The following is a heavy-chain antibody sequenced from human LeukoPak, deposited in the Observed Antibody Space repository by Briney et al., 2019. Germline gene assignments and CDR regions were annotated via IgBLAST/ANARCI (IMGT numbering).Heavy chain of an antibody. D-gene: IGHD4-17*01. CDR1: GYTFTCYY. J-gene: IGHJ4*02. CDR3: ARGDRATVTLY. CDR2: INPSGGST. Sequence: ASVKVSCKASGYTFTCYYMHWVRQAPGQGLEWMGIINPSGGSTRYAQKFQGRVTMTRDMSTSTVYMELSSLRSEDTAVYYCARGDRATVTLYWGQGTLVTVSS. V-gene: IGHV1-46*01.